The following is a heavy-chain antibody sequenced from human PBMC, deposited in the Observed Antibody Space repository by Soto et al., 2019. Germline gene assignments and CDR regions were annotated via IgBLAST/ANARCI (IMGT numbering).Heavy chain of an antibody. CDR2: INHSGST. CDR3: ARARKGSGSDYYYHYGMDV. J-gene: IGHJ6*04. V-gene: IGHV4-34*01. CDR1: GGSFSDYY. Sequence: PSETLSLTCSVYGGSFSDYYWSWNRQPPGKGLEWIGEINHSGSTNYNPSLKSRVTISVHTSKNQFSLKLSSVTAADTAVYYCARARKGSGSDYYYHYGMDVWGKGTTVTVSS. D-gene: IGHD3-3*01.